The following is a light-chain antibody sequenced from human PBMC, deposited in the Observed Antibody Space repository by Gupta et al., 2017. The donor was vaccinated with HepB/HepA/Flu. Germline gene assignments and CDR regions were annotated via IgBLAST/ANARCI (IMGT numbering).Light chain of an antibody. Sequence: QSGLTQSRSVSASPGQSVTISCTGTTNDIGLYDYISWYQQRPGEVPRLILYDVSKRPTGISERFSGSKSGNAASLTISALQPDDEGDYFCWSYAGNNIHVFGSGTAVTVL. V-gene: IGLV2-11*01. CDR2: DVS. J-gene: IGLJ1*01. CDR3: WSYAGNNIHV. CDR1: TNDIGLYDY.